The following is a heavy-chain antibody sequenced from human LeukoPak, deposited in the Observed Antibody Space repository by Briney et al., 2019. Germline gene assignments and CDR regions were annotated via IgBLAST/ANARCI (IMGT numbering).Heavy chain of an antibody. V-gene: IGHV4-59*01. CDR3: ARDRGYYDFWSGYSSYYYYGMDV. Sequence: SGPLSLTCPVSGGSIISYYWSGIRRPPGKGLEWMGYIYYSGGTNHYPSLQSRVTISVDTSKHQFSLKLSSVPAADTAVYYCARDRGYYDFWSGYSSYYYYGMDVWGQGTTVTVSS. CDR1: GGSIISYY. D-gene: IGHD3-3*01. CDR2: IYYSGGT. J-gene: IGHJ6*02.